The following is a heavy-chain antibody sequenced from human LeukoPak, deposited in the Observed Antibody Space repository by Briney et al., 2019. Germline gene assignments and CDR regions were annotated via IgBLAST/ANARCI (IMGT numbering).Heavy chain of an antibody. J-gene: IGHJ4*02. CDR2: VYHSGST. Sequence: SETLSLTCAVSGGSTSSSNWWSWVRQPPGKGLEWIGEVYHSGSTNYNPSLTSRVTISVDKSKNQFSLKMSSVTAADTAVYYCARDNGVTDSYYFDYWGQGALVTVSS. CDR3: ARDNGVTDSYYFDY. V-gene: IGHV4-4*02. D-gene: IGHD2-21*02. CDR1: GGSTSSSNW.